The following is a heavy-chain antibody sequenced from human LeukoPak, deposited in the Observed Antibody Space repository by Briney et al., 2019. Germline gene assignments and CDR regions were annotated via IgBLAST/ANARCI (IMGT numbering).Heavy chain of an antibody. V-gene: IGHV3-21*04. Sequence: GGSLRLSCAASGFTFSSYSMNWVRQAPGKGLEWVSSISSSSSYIYYADSVKGRFTISRDNAKNSLYLQMNSLRAEDTAVYFCARDSSPYCGDDCYFDAFDLWGQGTMVTVSS. D-gene: IGHD2-21*02. CDR3: ARDSSPYCGDDCYFDAFDL. CDR2: ISSSSSYI. J-gene: IGHJ3*01. CDR1: GFTFSSYS.